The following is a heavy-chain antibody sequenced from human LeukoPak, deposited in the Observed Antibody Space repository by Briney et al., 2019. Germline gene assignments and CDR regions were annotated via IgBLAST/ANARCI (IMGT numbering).Heavy chain of an antibody. CDR2: ISGSGGNT. D-gene: IGHD3-10*01. V-gene: IGHV3-23*01. CDR1: GLTFKSYG. J-gene: IGHJ4*02. CDR3: AKGDLLWFGELLDY. Sequence: GGSLRLSCAASGLTFKSYGMSWVRQAPGKGLEWVSAISGSGGNTYNADSVKGRFTISRDNSKNTLYLQMNSLRAEDTAVYYCAKGDLLWFGELLDYWGQGTLVTVSS.